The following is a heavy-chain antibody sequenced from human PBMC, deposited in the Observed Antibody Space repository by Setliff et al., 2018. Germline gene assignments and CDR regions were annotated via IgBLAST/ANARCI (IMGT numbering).Heavy chain of an antibody. CDR3: TTDQVVVVDY. D-gene: IGHD3-22*01. CDR2: ISSSSSYI. J-gene: IGHJ4*02. CDR1: GFTFSSYS. V-gene: IGHV3-21*03. Sequence: GGSLRLSCAASGFTFSSYSMNWVRQAPGKGLEWVSSISSSSSYIYYADSVKGRFTISRDDSKNTLYLQMNSLKTEDTAVYYCTTDQVVVVDYWGQGTLVTAPQ.